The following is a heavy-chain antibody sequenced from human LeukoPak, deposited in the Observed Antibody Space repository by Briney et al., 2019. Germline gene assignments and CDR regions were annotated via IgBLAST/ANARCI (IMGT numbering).Heavy chain of an antibody. D-gene: IGHD5-18*01. CDR1: GFLFIDYG. CDR3: AKDIRGYSYGLDY. V-gene: IGHV3-23*01. CDR2: ISGSGGST. J-gene: IGHJ4*02. Sequence: GGSLRLSCAASGFLFIDYGMYWVRQAPGKGLEWVSAISGSGGSTYYADSVKGRFTISRDNSKNTLYLQMNSLRAEDTALYYCAKDIRGYSYGLDYWGQGTLVTVSS.